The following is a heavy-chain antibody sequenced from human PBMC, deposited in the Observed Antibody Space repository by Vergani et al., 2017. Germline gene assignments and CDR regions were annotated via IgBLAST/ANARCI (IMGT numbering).Heavy chain of an antibody. D-gene: IGHD5-24*01. V-gene: IGHV3-33*01. J-gene: IGHJ4*02. Sequence: QVQLVESEGGVVQPGRSLTLSCVASGFTFSSHGMHWVRQAPGKGLEWVAVIWYDGSNKYYGDSVKGRITISRDNSKNTLYLQMNSLRVEDTAVYYCGRGSDNYNGGQGTMVTVSS. CDR2: IWYDGSNK. CDR3: GRGSDNYN. CDR1: GFTFSSHG.